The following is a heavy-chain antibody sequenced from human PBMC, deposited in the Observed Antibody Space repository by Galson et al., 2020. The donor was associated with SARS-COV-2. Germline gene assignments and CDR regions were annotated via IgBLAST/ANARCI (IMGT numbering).Heavy chain of an antibody. V-gene: IGHV3-21*01. CDR2: ISSSSSYI. CDR1: GFTFSSYS. CDR3: ASLWGSSSWYGNYYYGMDV. D-gene: IGHD6-13*01. Sequence: PGGSLRLSCAASGFTFSSYSMNWVRQAPGKGLEWVSSISSSSSYIYYADSVKGRFTISRDNAKNSLYLQMNSLRAEDTAVYYCASLWGSSSWYGNYYYGMDVWGQGTTVTVSS. J-gene: IGHJ6*02.